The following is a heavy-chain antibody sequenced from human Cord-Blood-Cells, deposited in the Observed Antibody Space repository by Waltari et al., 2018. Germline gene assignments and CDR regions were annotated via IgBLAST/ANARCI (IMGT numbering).Heavy chain of an antibody. V-gene: IGHV3-48*03. J-gene: IGHJ4*02. CDR2: ISSSGSTI. CDR3: ARVRYGGNSFDY. CDR1: GFTFGSYE. Sequence: EVQLVESGGGLVQPGGSLSLSCRASGFTFGSYEMNWVRQAPGKGLEWVSYISSSGSTIYYADSVKGRFTIARDNAKNSLYLQMNSLRAEDTAVYYCARVRYGGNSFDYWGQGTLVTVSS. D-gene: IGHD4-17*01.